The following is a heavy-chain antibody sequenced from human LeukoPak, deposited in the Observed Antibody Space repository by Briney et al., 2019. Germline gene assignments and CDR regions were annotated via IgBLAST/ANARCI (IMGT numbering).Heavy chain of an antibody. J-gene: IGHJ3*02. D-gene: IGHD3-22*01. CDR1: GFTFSSDW. Sequence: TGGSLRLSCAASGFTFSSDWMHWVRQAPGKGLVWVSHINNDGSSTTYADSVKGRFTISRDNAKNTLYLQMNSLRDEDTAVHYCPRVAYYYDSSDNYSHAFDIWGQGTMVTVSS. V-gene: IGHV3-74*01. CDR2: INNDGSST. CDR3: PRVAYYYDSSDNYSHAFDI.